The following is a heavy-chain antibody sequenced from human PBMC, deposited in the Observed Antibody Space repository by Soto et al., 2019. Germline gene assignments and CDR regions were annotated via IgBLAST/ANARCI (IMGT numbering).Heavy chain of an antibody. Sequence: SETLSLTCTVSGGSIYRSGYYWGWIRQPPGRGLEWIGNIDYNGATYSNPSLKSRVTISRDTSKNQFSLKLTSVTAADTALYYCGKVLVGATGHTDSDSWGPGTLVTVSS. CDR3: GKVLVGATGHTDSDS. CDR1: GGSIYRSGYY. J-gene: IGHJ4*02. CDR2: IDYNGAT. V-gene: IGHV4-39*01. D-gene: IGHD2-15*01.